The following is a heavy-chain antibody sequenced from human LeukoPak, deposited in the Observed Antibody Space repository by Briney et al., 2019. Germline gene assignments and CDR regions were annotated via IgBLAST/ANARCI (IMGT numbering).Heavy chain of an antibody. CDR2: ISSSSSTI. CDR3: ARDGGYRAIDY. Sequence: GGSLRLSCAASGFTFSSYSMNWVRQAPGKGLEWVSYISSSSSTIYYADSVKGRFTISRDNAKNSLYLQMNSLRAEDTAVYYCARDGGYRAIDYWGQGTLVTVSS. D-gene: IGHD5-12*01. J-gene: IGHJ4*02. V-gene: IGHV3-48*04. CDR1: GFTFSSYS.